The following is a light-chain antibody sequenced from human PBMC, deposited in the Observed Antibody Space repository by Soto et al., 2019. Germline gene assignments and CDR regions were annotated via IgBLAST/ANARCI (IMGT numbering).Light chain of an antibody. CDR2: EVS. Sequence: QSALTQPASVSGSPGQSITISCTGTSSDVGGYNYVSWFQQHPAKAPKLMIYEVSNRPSGVSHRFSGSKSGNTASLTISGLQAEDEADYYCFSYTTSSTLVFGGGTKLTVL. CDR1: SSDVGGYNY. V-gene: IGLV2-14*01. J-gene: IGLJ3*02. CDR3: FSYTTSSTLV.